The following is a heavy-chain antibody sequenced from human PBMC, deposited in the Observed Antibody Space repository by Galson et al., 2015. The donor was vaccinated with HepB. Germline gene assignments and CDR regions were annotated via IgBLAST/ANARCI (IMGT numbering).Heavy chain of an antibody. CDR1: GFPVSSNY. D-gene: IGHD3-22*01. CDR2: IYSGYSGGST. V-gene: IGHV3-53*01. J-gene: IGHJ4*02. CDR3: ARGSPYYYDTSGFFPHYFDY. Sequence: SLRLSCAVSGFPVSSNYMSWVRQAPGKGLEWVSVIYSGYSGGSTYYADSVKGRFTISRENSKNTLYLQMNSLRAEDAAVYYCARGSPYYYDTSGFFPHYFDYWGQGTLVTVSS.